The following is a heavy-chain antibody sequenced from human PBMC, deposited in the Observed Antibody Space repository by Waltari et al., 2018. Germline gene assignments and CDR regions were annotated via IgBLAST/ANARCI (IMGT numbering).Heavy chain of an antibody. CDR1: GGSLSSGPSY. Sequence: QVQLQESGPGLVKPSQTLSLTCTVSGGSLSSGPSYLSWIRQPPGKGLEWIGYIWDSERTYYNPSLQDVGRISVDTSKDEFSLKLSSVTAADTAVYDCAGLNIAALTPDYWGQGTLVTVSS. CDR3: AGLNIAALTPDY. J-gene: IGHJ4*02. D-gene: IGHD6-6*01. CDR2: IWDSERT. V-gene: IGHV4-30-4*08.